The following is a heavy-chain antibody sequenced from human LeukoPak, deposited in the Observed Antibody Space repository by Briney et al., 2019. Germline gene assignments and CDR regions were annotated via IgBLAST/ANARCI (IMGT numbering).Heavy chain of an antibody. D-gene: IGHD5-12*01. J-gene: IGHJ4*02. V-gene: IGHV4-39*02. CDR2: IYYSGIT. Sequence: PSETLSLTCTVSGGSISSNGYYWGWIRQSPGEGLEWIGNIYYSGITYYNASLKSRVTISVDTSKNQFSLKVRSVTAADTAVYYCAREMQGGFYFDYWGQGTLVTVSS. CDR3: AREMQGGFYFDY. CDR1: GGSISSNGYY.